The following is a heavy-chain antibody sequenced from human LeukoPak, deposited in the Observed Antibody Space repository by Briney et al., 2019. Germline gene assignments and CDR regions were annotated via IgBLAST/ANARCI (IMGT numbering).Heavy chain of an antibody. CDR1: GFTFDDYA. Sequence: SLILSCAASGFTFDDYAMHWGRPAPGKGLEWVSVISWNSGSICYADAVKGRFTISRDNAKNSLYLQMNSLRAEDTALYYCAKDNHGDYEGQIDYWGQGTLVTVSS. CDR2: ISWNSGSI. CDR3: AKDNHGDYEGQIDY. D-gene: IGHD4-17*01. V-gene: IGHV3-9*01. J-gene: IGHJ4*02.